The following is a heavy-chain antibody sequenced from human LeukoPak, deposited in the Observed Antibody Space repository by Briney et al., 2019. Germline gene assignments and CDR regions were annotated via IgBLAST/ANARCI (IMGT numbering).Heavy chain of an antibody. J-gene: IGHJ5*02. Sequence: ASVKVSCKASGYTFTSYGISWVRQAPGQGLEWMGWISAYNGNTNYAQKLQGRVTMTTDTSTSTAYMELRSLRSDDTAVYYCASRQSYCSGGSCSYGGFDPWGQGTLVTVSS. D-gene: IGHD2-15*01. CDR2: ISAYNGNT. V-gene: IGHV1-18*01. CDR1: GYTFTSYG. CDR3: ASRQSYCSGGSCSYGGFDP.